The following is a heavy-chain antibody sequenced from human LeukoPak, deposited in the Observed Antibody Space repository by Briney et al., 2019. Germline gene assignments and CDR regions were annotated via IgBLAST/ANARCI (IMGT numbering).Heavy chain of an antibody. J-gene: IGHJ4*02. D-gene: IGHD3-3*01. CDR2: ISGSGGST. V-gene: IGHV3-23*01. Sequence: PGGSLRLSCAASGFTFNNYYMSWIRQAPGKGLEWVSAISGSGGSTYYADSVKGRFTISRDNSKNTLYLQMNSLRAEDTAVYYCAKEHSLVLRFLEWLLFDYWGQGTLVTVSS. CDR3: AKEHSLVLRFLEWLLFDY. CDR1: GFTFNNYY.